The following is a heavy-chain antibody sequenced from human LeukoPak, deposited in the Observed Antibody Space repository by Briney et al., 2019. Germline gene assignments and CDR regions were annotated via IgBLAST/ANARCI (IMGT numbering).Heavy chain of an antibody. CDR2: INPNSGGT. D-gene: IGHD3-22*01. V-gene: IGHV1-2*02. Sequence: ASVTVSCKASGYTFTGYYMHWVRQAPGQGLEWMGWINPNSGGTNYAQKFQGRVTMTRDTSISTAYMELSRLRSDDTAVYYCARVTYYYDSSGSPWGQGTLVTVSS. CDR3: ARVTYYYDSSGSP. CDR1: GYTFTGYY. J-gene: IGHJ5*02.